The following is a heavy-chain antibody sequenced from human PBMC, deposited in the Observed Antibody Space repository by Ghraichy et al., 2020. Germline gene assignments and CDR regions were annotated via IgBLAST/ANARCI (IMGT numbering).Heavy chain of an antibody. V-gene: IGHV4-61*01. CDR3: ARGDGGHKGEFFDY. CDR1: GGPGSSVHTGSYY. CDR2: MSDSGST. Sequence: SETLSLTCSVSGGPGSSVHTGSYYWSWIRQAPGKGLVWLGNMSDSGSTKYHPSLKSRVTISVHTTKNEFSLTLTSVTAADSAVYYCARGDGGHKGEFFDYWGKGIVVSVSS. D-gene: IGHD3-16*01. J-gene: IGHJ4*02.